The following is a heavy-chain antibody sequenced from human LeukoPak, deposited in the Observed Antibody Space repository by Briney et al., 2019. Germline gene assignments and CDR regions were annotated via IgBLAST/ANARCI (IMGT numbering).Heavy chain of an antibody. CDR1: GGSISSGGYY. Sequence: SQTLSLTCTVSGGSISSGGYYWSWIRQHSGKGLEWIGYIYYSGSTYYNPSLKSRVTISVDTSKNQLSLKLSSVTAADTAVYYCASMDSYGDYVGWYFDLWGRGTLVTVSS. V-gene: IGHV4-31*03. CDR3: ASMDSYGDYVGWYFDL. D-gene: IGHD4-17*01. J-gene: IGHJ2*01. CDR2: IYYSGST.